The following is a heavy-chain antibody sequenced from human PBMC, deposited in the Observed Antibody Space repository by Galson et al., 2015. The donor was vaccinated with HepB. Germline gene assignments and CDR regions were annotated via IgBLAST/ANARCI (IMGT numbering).Heavy chain of an antibody. V-gene: IGHV3-7*05. Sequence: SLRLSCAASGFTFSGSAIHWVRQAPGKGLEWVANIKHDGSEKNYVDSVEGRFTISRDNANDLLYLQMNSLRAEDTAVYYCVRGGLRYSHPGRFDPWGQGTVVTVSS. D-gene: IGHD5/OR15-5a*01. CDR1: GFTFSGSA. J-gene: IGHJ5*02. CDR2: IKHDGSEK. CDR3: VRGGLRYSHPGRFDP.